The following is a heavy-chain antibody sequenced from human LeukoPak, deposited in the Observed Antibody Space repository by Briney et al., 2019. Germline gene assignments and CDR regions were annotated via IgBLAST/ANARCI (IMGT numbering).Heavy chain of an antibody. CDR2: MKQDGSEK. D-gene: IGHD2-8*01. CDR1: GFTFSSYW. CDR3: ARDGRYCTNGVCYTHYFDY. Sequence: GGSLRLSCEASGFTFSSYWMSWVRQAPGKGLEWVANMKQDGSEKYYVDSVKGRFTISRDNAKNSLYLQMNSLRADDTAVYYCARDGRYCTNGVCYTHYFDYWGQGTLVTVSS. J-gene: IGHJ4*02. V-gene: IGHV3-7*01.